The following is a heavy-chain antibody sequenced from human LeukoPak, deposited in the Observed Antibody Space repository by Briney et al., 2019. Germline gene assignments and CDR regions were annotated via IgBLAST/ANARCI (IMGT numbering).Heavy chain of an antibody. CDR2: IYSDGSV. D-gene: IGHD6-13*01. J-gene: IGHJ4*02. CDR3: ARGPAASGYFDY. CDR1: GGSISSHY. V-gene: IGHV4-4*07. Sequence: PSETLSLTCSVSGGSISSHYWSWLRQPAGKGLEWIGHIYSDGSVNYNPSVKSRVTMSVDTSKNQFSLKLYFVTAADTAVFYCARGPAASGYFDYWDQGTLVTASS.